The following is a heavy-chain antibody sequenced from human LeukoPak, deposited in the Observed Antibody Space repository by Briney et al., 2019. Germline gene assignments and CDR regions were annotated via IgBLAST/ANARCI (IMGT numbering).Heavy chain of an antibody. D-gene: IGHD6-13*01. CDR1: GYTFTSYG. CDR2: ISAYNGNT. J-gene: IGHJ4*02. Sequence: EASVKVSCKASGYTFTSYGISWVRQAPGQGLEWMGWISAYNGNTNYAQKLQGRVTMTTDTSTSTAYMELRSLRSDDTAVYYCARDYSAAGTPYFDYWGQGTLVTVSS. V-gene: IGHV1-18*01. CDR3: ARDYSAAGTPYFDY.